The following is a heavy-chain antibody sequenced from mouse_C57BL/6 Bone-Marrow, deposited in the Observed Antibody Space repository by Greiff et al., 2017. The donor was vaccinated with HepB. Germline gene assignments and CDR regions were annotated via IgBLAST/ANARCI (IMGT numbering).Heavy chain of an antibody. V-gene: IGHV1-54*01. CDR1: GYAFTNYL. D-gene: IGHD2-5*01. Sequence: VQLQQSGAELVRPGTSVKVSCKASGYAFTNYLIEWVKQRPGQGLEWIGVINPGSGGTNYNEKFKGKATLTADKSSSTAYMQLSSLTSEDSAVYFCAISRSNLYAMDYWGQGTSVTVSS. J-gene: IGHJ4*01. CDR3: AISRSNLYAMDY. CDR2: INPGSGGT.